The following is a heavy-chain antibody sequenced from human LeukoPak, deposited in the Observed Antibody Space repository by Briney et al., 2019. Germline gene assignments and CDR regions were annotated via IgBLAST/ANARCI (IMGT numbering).Heavy chain of an antibody. V-gene: IGHV1-69*05. CDR2: IIPVFGTA. CDR1: GGTFSSYA. CDR3: ARGRFMVRGVITLDY. D-gene: IGHD3-10*01. J-gene: IGHJ4*02. Sequence: SVKVSCKASGGTFSSYAISWVRQAPGQGLEWMGRIIPVFGTANYAQKFQGRVTITTDESTSTAYMELSSLRSEDTAVYYCARGRFMVRGVITLDYWGQGTLVTVSS.